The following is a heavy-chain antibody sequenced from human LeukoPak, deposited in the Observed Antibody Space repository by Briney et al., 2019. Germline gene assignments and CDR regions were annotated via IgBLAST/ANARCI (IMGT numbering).Heavy chain of an antibody. CDR2: ISAYNGNT. CDR3: ARDLDSGTYTPFDY. Sequence: ASVKVSCKASGYTFTSYGVTWVRRAPGRGLEWMGWISAYNGNTNYGQNLRGRLTMTTDTSTSTAYMELRSLRSDDTAVYYCARDLDSGTYTPFDYWGQGTLVTVSS. V-gene: IGHV1-18*01. CDR1: GYTFTSYG. D-gene: IGHD1-26*01. J-gene: IGHJ4*02.